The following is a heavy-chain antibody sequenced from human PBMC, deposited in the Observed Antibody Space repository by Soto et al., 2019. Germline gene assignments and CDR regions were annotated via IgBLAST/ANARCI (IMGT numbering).Heavy chain of an antibody. Sequence: SVKVSCKASGGSFSTYTINWVRQAPGHGLEWMGGIVPIFETGNYAQKFQGRVKITANASTSTAYMELSSLTSEDTAVYYCARGGVATFYFDQWGRGTLVTVSS. D-gene: IGHD2-21*02. CDR1: GGSFSTYT. V-gene: IGHV1-69*13. CDR2: IVPIFETG. J-gene: IGHJ4*02. CDR3: ARGGVATFYFDQ.